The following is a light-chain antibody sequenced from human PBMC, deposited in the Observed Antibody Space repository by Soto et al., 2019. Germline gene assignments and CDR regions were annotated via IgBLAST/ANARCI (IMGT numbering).Light chain of an antibody. CDR3: QQYNSPPWT. Sequence: EMVTTQSPAILSVSPGESATLSCRASQSVNSNYLAWYQQHPGQPPRLLIYGISSRATGISDRFRGSGSGTDFTLTISRLEPEDFAVYYCQQYNSPPWTFGQGTKVDIK. V-gene: IGKV3-20*01. CDR1: QSVNSNY. CDR2: GIS. J-gene: IGKJ1*01.